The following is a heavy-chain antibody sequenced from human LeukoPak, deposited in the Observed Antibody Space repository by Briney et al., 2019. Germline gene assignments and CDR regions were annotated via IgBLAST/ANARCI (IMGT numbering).Heavy chain of an antibody. V-gene: IGHV4-4*07. CDR2: IFTSGIT. Sequence: SETLSLTCTVSGGSISNYYWNWIRQPAGKRLEWIGRIFTSGITNYNPSLKSRVTMSVDTSKNQFSLNLSSVTAADTAVYYCARESSGSYYNPQGYMDVWGKGTTVTVSS. D-gene: IGHD3-10*01. CDR1: GGSISNYY. CDR3: ARESSGSYYNPQGYMDV. J-gene: IGHJ6*03.